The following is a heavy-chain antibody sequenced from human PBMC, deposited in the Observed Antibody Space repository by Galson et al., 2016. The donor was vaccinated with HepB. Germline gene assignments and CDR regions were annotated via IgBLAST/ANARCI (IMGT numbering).Heavy chain of an antibody. CDR3: ARAEAWGFDF. Sequence: SVKVSCKASGGTFSSYGISWVRQAPGQGLEWMGGTIPIFGTPKYTQKFQGRVTITADKSHSTAYMELSSLRSEDTAVYYCARAEAWGFDFWGQGTLVIVSS. D-gene: IGHD3-16*01. CDR2: TIPIFGTP. CDR1: GGTFSSYG. V-gene: IGHV1-69*06. J-gene: IGHJ4*02.